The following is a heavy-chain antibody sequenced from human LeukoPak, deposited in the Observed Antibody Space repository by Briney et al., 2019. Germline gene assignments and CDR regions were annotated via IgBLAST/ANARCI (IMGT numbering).Heavy chain of an antibody. J-gene: IGHJ5*02. D-gene: IGHD2/OR15-2a*01. Sequence: PGGSLRLSCTASGFTFGDYAITWVRQAPGKGLEWVGLIRNKVYGGTAEYAASVKGRFTISREDSKSIAYLQMNSLKIEDTGIYYCIKSTTASGGYWFDPWGQGTLVTASS. CDR3: IKSTTASGGYWFDP. V-gene: IGHV3-49*04. CDR2: IRNKVYGGTA. CDR1: GFTFGDYA.